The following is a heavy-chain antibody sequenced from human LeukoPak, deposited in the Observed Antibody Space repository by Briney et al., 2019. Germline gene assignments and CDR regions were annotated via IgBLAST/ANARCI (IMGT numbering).Heavy chain of an antibody. D-gene: IGHD5-12*01. CDR1: GGSIGSYY. J-gene: IGHJ6*02. V-gene: IGHV4-4*07. Sequence: PSETLSLTCTVSGGSIGSYYWSWIRQPAGKGLEWIGRIYTSGSTNYNPSLKSRVTMSVDTSKNQFSLKLSSVTAADTAVYYCARELVVATTAGYYYYYGMDVWGQGTTVTVSS. CDR2: IYTSGST. CDR3: ARELVVATTAGYYYYYGMDV.